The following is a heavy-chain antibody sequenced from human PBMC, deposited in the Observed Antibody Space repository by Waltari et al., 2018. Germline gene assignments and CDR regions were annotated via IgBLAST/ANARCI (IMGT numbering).Heavy chain of an antibody. CDR1: GSTFIGDS. CDR3: VRDGHKYDFDF. V-gene: IGHV1-2*06. CDR2: ITPNGGAT. D-gene: IGHD2-2*01. Sequence: QVQLVQSGADVNNPGASVRASCKASGSTFIGDSIHWGRQAPGQGLEWMGRITPNGGATVYAQNLQGRVTMTRDTSISTAYMELSRLTSDDTAVYYCVRDGHKYDFDFWGQGTLVTVPS. J-gene: IGHJ4*02.